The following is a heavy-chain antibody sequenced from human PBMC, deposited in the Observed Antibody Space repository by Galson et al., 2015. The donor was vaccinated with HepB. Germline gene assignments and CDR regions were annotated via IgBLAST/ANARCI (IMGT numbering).Heavy chain of an antibody. J-gene: IGHJ4*02. CDR3: ARQFRITMVRGPLGY. CDR1: GFTFSSYS. D-gene: IGHD3-10*01. Sequence: SLRLSCAASGFTFSSYSMNWVRQAPGKGLEWVSYISSSSSTIYYADSVKGRFTISRDNAKNSLYLQMNSLRAEDTAVYYCARQFRITMVRGPLGYWGQGTLVTVSS. V-gene: IGHV3-48*04. CDR2: ISSSSSTI.